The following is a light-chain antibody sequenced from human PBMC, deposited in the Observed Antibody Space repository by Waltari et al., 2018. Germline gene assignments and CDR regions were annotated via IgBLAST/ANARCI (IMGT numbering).Light chain of an antibody. Sequence: SSRATRRVSSRYLAWSHQKARLPPRRLIYVASSRATGLPDRFRGSGSGTAFTLTLSRLEPDDFAVYYCPHSGSSLYTFGQGTKLAIK. CDR2: VAS. CDR3: PHSGSSLYT. J-gene: IGKJ2*01. V-gene: IGKV3-20*01. CDR1: RRVSSRY.